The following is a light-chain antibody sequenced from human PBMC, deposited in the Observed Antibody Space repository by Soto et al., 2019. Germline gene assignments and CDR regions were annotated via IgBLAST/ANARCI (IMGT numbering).Light chain of an antibody. CDR3: QQYGSSPIT. CDR1: QSVSNNY. V-gene: IGKV3-20*01. J-gene: IGKJ5*01. CDR2: GAS. Sequence: EIVLTEDRGPLSLSTGKRAPFSCXXSQSVSNNYLAWYQQKPGQAPRLLIYGASNRATGIPDRFSGSGSGTDFTLTISRLEPEDFAVYYCQQYGSSPITFGQGTRLEIK.